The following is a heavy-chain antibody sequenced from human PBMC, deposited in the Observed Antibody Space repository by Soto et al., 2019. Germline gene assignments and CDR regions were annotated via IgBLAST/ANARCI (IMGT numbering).Heavy chain of an antibody. CDR3: ARDFYQSSGYCDY. CDR2: ISAYSGNT. D-gene: IGHD3-22*01. V-gene: IGHV1-18*01. Sequence: QVQLVQSVAEVKKPGASVKVSCKAYGYTFSSYGLSWVRQAPGQGLEWMGWISAYSGNTVYTQRSKGRLTMATDTSTGTAYMELRSLRSDDTAVYYCARDFYQSSGYCDYWGQGTLVTVSS. J-gene: IGHJ4*02. CDR1: GYTFSSYG.